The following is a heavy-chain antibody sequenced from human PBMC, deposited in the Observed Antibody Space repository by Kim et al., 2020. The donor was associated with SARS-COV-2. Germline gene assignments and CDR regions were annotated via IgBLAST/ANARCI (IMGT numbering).Heavy chain of an antibody. CDR1: GYNFSDHA. CDR2: ITVANGDT. CDR3: ARDPATSWYGVLDL. Sequence: ASVKVSCKASGYNFSDHAVHWLRQAPGGGLEWLGWITVANGDTRYSENFQGRVTFSSDTSATTVYMDMRALRSEDTSVYYCARDPATSWYGVLDLWGQGPLATVSA. V-gene: IGHV1-3*01. D-gene: IGHD2-2*01. J-gene: IGHJ5*02.